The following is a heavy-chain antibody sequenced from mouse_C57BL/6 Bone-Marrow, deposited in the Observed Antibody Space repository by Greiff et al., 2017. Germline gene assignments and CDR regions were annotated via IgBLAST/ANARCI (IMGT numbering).Heavy chain of an antibody. CDR2: ISSGGSYT. D-gene: IGHD1-1*01. J-gene: IGHJ1*03. CDR3: ARHRTTVVAPNWYFDV. Sequence: EVKVEESGGDLVKPGGSLKLSCAASGFTFSSYGMSWVRQTPDKRLEWVATISSGGSYTYYPDNVKGRFTIYRDNAKNTLYLQMSSLKSEDTAMYYCARHRTTVVAPNWYFDVWGTGTTVTVSS. CDR1: GFTFSSYG. V-gene: IGHV5-6*02.